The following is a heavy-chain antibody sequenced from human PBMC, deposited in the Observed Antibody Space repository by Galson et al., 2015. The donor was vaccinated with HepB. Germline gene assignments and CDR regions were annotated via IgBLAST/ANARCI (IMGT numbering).Heavy chain of an antibody. D-gene: IGHD7-27*01. J-gene: IGHJ3*02. CDR2: FYSGGTT. Sequence: SLRLSCAASGLSVSDNYMSWVRQVPGKGLQWVSLFYSGGTTYYADSVKGRFTISRHNSKNTMYLQMNGLRPEDTAVYYCARVPATWDTGAFDIWAKGQWSPSLQ. CDR3: ARVPATWDTGAFDI. CDR1: GLSVSDNY. V-gene: IGHV3-53*04.